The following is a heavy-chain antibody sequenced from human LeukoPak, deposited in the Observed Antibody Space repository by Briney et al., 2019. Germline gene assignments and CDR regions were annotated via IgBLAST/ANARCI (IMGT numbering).Heavy chain of an antibody. J-gene: IGHJ3*02. CDR2: IKQDGSEK. Sequence: PGGSLRLSCAASGFTFRNYWMSWVRQAPGKGLELAANIKQDGSEKYYVDSVKGRFTISRDNAKNSLYLQMSSQRAEDTALYYCARNTYDNAFDMWGQGIMVIVSS. CDR3: ARNTYDNAFDM. CDR1: GFTFRNYW. V-gene: IGHV3-7*04. D-gene: IGHD3-22*01.